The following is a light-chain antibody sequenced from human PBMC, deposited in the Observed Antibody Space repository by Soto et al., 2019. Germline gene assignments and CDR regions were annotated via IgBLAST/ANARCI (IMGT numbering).Light chain of an antibody. CDR1: QSVSRSY. V-gene: IGKV3-20*01. CDR3: QQYGSSPYT. CDR2: CAS. Sequence: EIVLTQSPGTLSLSPGERATLSCRASQSVSRSYLAWYQQKPGQAPRLLIYCASSRATGIPDRFSGSGSGTDFTLTISRLEPEDFAVYYCQQYGSSPYTFGQGTKLEIQ. J-gene: IGKJ2*01.